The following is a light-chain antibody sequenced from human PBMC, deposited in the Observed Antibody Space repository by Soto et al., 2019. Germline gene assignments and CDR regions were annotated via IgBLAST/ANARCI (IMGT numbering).Light chain of an antibody. CDR2: DAS. CDR1: QSISSW. V-gene: IGKV1-5*01. CDR3: QQYNSYPVN. J-gene: IGKJ4*01. Sequence: DIQMTQSPSTLSAYVGDRVTITCRASQSISSWLAWYQQRPGRAPEVLIYDASSLESGVPSRFSGSGSGTEFTLTISSLQPDDFATYYCQQYNSYPVNFGGGTKVEIK.